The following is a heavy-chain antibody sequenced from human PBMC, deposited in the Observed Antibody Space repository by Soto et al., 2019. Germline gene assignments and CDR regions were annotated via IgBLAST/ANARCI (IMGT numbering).Heavy chain of an antibody. Sequence: GGSLRLSCAASGFTFSSYAMSWVRQAPGKGLEWVSAISGSGGSTYYADSVKGRFTISRDNSKNTLYLQMNSLRAEDTAVYYCAKDSHYDFWSGYYANDYWGQGTLVTVSS. V-gene: IGHV3-23*01. J-gene: IGHJ4*02. CDR1: GFTFSSYA. D-gene: IGHD3-3*01. CDR2: ISGSGGST. CDR3: AKDSHYDFWSGYYANDY.